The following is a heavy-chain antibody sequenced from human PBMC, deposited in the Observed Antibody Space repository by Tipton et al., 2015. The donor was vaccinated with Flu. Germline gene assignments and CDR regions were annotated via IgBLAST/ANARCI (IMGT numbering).Heavy chain of an antibody. CDR3: ARQRSPGLNWGGAFDI. Sequence: TLSLTCAVSGGSISSVSHYWGWIRQPPGKGLEWIGNIYYSGSTYYNPSLNSRVTISVDTTENQFSLKLTSVTAADTGVYYCARQRSPGLNWGGAFDIWGQATVVTVSS. CDR1: GGSISSVSHY. CDR2: IYYSGST. V-gene: IGHV4-39*01. D-gene: IGHD7-27*01. J-gene: IGHJ3*02.